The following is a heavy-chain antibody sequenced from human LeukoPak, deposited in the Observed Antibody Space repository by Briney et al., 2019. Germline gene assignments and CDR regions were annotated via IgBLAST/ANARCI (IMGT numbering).Heavy chain of an antibody. V-gene: IGHV3-33*01. CDR3: TRYNNDHFDY. CDR2: IAYDGSRA. D-gene: IGHD1-14*01. J-gene: IGHJ4*02. CDR1: GFTSGGYG. Sequence: PGGSLRLSCAGSGFTSGGYGMHWFRRTPGKGLEWVAVIAYDGSRAFYADSVKGRFTISRDNSKNTMSVQMDDLRAEDTAVYYCTRYNNDHFDYWGQGTLVTVSS.